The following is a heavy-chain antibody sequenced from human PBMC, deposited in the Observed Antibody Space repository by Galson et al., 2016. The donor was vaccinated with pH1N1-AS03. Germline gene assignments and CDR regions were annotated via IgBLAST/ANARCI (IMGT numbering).Heavy chain of an antibody. CDR2: IKTDGGDN. V-gene: IGHV3-7*03. D-gene: IGHD1-1*01. CDR1: GFTFTNYW. J-gene: IGHJ4*02. Sequence: SLRLSCAASGFTFTNYWMTWVRQAPGKGLEWVANIKTDGGDNNYVDSVKGRFIISRDNAKNSLYLQMNSLRAEDTAVYYCARENWSVEYWGQGTLVIVSS. CDR3: ARENWSVEY.